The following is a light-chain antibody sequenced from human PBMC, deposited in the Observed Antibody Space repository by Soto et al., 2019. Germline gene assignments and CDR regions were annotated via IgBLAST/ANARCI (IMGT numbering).Light chain of an antibody. J-gene: IGLJ2*01. CDR3: SSYTSRSTEV. V-gene: IGLV2-14*01. Sequence: QSALTQPASVSGSPGQSITISCTGTSSDVGGYNYVSWFQQHPGKAPKLMIYEVSNRPSGVSNRFSGSKSGNTASLTIYGLQAEDEADYYCSSYTSRSTEVFGGGTKLTVL. CDR2: EVS. CDR1: SSDVGGYNY.